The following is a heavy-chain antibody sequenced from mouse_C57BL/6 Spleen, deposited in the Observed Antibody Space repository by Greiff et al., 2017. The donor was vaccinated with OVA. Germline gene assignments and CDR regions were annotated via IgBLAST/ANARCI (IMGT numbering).Heavy chain of an antibody. CDR3: ARSPFITTGAMDY. CDR1: GFNIKDYY. J-gene: IGHJ4*01. D-gene: IGHD1-1*01. V-gene: IGHV14-2*01. Sequence: VHVKQSGAELVKPGASVKLSCTASGFNIKDYYMHWVKQRTEQGLEWIGRIDPEDGETKYAPKFQGKATITADTSSNTAYLQLSSLTSEDTAVYYCARSPFITTGAMDYWGQGTSVTVSS. CDR2: IDPEDGET.